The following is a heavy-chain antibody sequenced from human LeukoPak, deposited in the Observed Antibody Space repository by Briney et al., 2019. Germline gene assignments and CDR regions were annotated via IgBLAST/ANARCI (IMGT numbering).Heavy chain of an antibody. CDR3: ARELDTAMVNIDY. Sequence: PSETLSLTCTVSGGSISSSSYYWGWIRQPPGKGLEWIGSIYYSGSTYYNPSLKSRVTISVDTSKNQFSLKLSSVTAADTAVYYCARELDTAMVNIDYWGQGTLVTVSS. CDR1: GGSISSSSYY. J-gene: IGHJ4*02. D-gene: IGHD5-18*01. V-gene: IGHV4-39*07. CDR2: IYYSGST.